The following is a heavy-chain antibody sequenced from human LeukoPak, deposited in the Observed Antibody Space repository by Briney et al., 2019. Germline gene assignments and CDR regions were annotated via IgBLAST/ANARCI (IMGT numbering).Heavy chain of an antibody. D-gene: IGHD3-10*01. V-gene: IGHV4-59*01. J-gene: IGHJ6*03. CDR2: IYYSGST. CDR3: ARVEEGYGSGRRENYYYYYMDV. Sequence: SETLSLTCTVSGDSISSYYCSWIRQPPGKGLEWIGYIYYSGSTNYNPSLKSRVTISVDTSKNQFSLKLNSVTAADTAVYYCARVEEGYGSGRRENYYYYYMDVWGKGTTVTISS. CDR1: GDSISSYY.